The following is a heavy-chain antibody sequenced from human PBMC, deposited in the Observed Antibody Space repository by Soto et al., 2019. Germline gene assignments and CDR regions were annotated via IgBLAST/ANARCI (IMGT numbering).Heavy chain of an antibody. CDR3: ARDQAAGGTISRYFQD. D-gene: IGHD6-13*01. CDR2: ISGGGSTT. Sequence: EVQLLESGGGLVQAEGSLRLSCEASGFTLSSYAMSWVRQAPGKGLEWVSGISGGGSTTYYADSVKGRFTISRDNSKNTLYLQVNSLRAEDTAVYYCARDQAAGGTISRYFQDWGQGTLVTVPS. CDR1: GFTLSSYA. J-gene: IGHJ1*01. V-gene: IGHV3-23*01.